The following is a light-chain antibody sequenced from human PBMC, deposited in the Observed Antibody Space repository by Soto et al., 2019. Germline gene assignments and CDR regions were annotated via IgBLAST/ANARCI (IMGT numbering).Light chain of an antibody. J-gene: IGKJ1*01. Sequence: DIQITQSPSSLSASVGDRVTITCRASQSMSSYLNWYQQKPGKAPKLLIYAASSLQSGVPSRFSGSASGTDFTLTISSXQPEDFATYYCQQSYSTPPTFGQGTKVDIK. CDR2: AAS. V-gene: IGKV1-39*01. CDR3: QQSYSTPPT. CDR1: QSMSSY.